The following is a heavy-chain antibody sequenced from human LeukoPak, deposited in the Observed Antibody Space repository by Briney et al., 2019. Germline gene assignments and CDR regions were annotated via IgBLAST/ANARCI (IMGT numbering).Heavy chain of an antibody. CDR3: ARLRYFDWSPY. V-gene: IGHV3-23*01. Sequence: SAISCSVGSTYYADSVKGRFTISRDNSKNTLYLQMNSLRAEDTAVYYCARLRYFDWSPYWGQGTLVTVSS. D-gene: IGHD3-9*01. CDR2: ISCSVGST. J-gene: IGHJ4*02.